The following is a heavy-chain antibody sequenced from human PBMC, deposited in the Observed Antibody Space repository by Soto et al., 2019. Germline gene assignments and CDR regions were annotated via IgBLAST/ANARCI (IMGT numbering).Heavy chain of an antibody. CDR2: ISAYNGNT. D-gene: IGHD2-21*02. V-gene: IGHV1-18*01. J-gene: IGHJ4*02. CDR3: ARVFLYCGGDWYSYFDY. CDR1: GYTFTSYG. Sequence: ASVKVSCKASGYTFTSYGISWVRQAPGQGLEWMGWISAYNGNTNYAQKLQGRVTMTTDTSTSTAYMELRSLRSDDTAVYYCARVFLYCGGDWYSYFDYWGQGTLVTVSS.